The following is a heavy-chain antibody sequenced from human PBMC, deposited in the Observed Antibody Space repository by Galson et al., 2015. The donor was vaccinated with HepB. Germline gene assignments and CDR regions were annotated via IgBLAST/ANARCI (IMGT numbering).Heavy chain of an antibody. CDR3: AKGSGSYSGQFDY. J-gene: IGHJ4*02. V-gene: IGHV3-23*01. D-gene: IGHD1-26*01. CDR2: ISGSGGST. Sequence: SLRLSCAASGFTFSSYAMSWVRQAPGKGLEWVSAISGSGGSTYYADSVKGRFTISRDNSKNTLYLQMNSLRAEDTAVYYCAKGSGSYSGQFDYWGQGTLVTVSS. CDR1: GFTFSSYA.